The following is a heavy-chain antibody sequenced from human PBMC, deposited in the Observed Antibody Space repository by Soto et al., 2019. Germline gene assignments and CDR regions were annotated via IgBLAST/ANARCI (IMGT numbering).Heavy chain of an antibody. V-gene: IGHV4-39*01. CDR1: GGSISSSSYY. CDR3: ARLYDFWSGYYGDGY. J-gene: IGHJ4*02. D-gene: IGHD3-3*01. Sequence: SETLSLTCTVSGGSISSSSYYWGWIRQPPGKGLEWIGSIYYSGSTYYNPSLKSRVTISVDTSKNQFSLKLGSVTAADTAVYYCARLYDFWSGYYGDGYWGQGTLVTVSS. CDR2: IYYSGST.